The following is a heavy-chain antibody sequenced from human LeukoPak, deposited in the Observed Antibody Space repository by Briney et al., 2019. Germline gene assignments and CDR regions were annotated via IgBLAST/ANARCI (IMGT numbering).Heavy chain of an antibody. V-gene: IGHV3-49*04. CDR3: TRTPGDAFHPEGYYFDY. J-gene: IGHJ4*02. CDR2: IRTKYYGGAA. CDR1: GFSFGDYA. D-gene: IGHD5-24*01. Sequence: TGGSLRLSCTTSGFSFGDYAVSWVRQAPGKGLEWVSFIRTKYYGGAAEYAASVKGRFTVSRDDSKSIAYLQITSLKTEDTAVYYCTRTPGDAFHPEGYYFDYWGRGTLVTVSS.